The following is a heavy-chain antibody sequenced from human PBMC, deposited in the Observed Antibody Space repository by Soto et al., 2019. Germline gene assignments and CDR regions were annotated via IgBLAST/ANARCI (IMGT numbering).Heavy chain of an antibody. J-gene: IGHJ4*02. Sequence: PSETLSLTCTVSGGSISSYYWTWIRQPPGKGLEWIGYIYYSGSTNYNPSLKSRVTISLATSKTQFSLQLSSVTAADTAVYYCARRGPGWYVYYWGQGTLVTVSS. CDR3: ARRGPGWYVYY. V-gene: IGHV4-59*12. CDR2: IYYSGST. CDR1: GGSISSYY. D-gene: IGHD6-19*01.